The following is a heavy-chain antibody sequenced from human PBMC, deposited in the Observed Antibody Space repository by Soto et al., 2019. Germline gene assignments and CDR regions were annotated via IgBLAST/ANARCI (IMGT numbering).Heavy chain of an antibody. CDR1: GFTFSSYS. J-gene: IGHJ4*02. CDR2: ISSSSSNI. Sequence: EVQLVESGGGLVKPGGSLRLSCAASGFTFSSYSMNWVRQAPGKGLEWVSCISSSSSNIYYADSVKGQFTISRDNAKNSLYLQMNSLRVEDTAVYYCASMNVVAAENAFDIWGQGTLVTVSS. V-gene: IGHV3-21*01. D-gene: IGHD2-21*01. CDR3: ASMNVVAAENAFDI.